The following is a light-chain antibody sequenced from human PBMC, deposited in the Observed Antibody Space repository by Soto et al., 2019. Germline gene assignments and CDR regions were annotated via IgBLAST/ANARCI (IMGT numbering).Light chain of an antibody. CDR2: LNSDGSH. CDR1: SGHSSYA. CDR3: QTWGTGMV. Sequence: QLVLTQSPSASASLGASVKLTCTLSSGHSSYAIAWHQQQPEKGPRYLMKLNSDGSHNKGDGIPDRFSGSSSGAERYLTISSLPSEDEADYYCQTWGTGMVFGGGTKLTVL. V-gene: IGLV4-69*01. J-gene: IGLJ3*02.